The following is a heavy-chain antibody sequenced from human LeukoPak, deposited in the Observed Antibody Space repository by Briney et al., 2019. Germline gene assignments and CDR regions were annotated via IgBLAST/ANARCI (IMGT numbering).Heavy chain of an antibody. J-gene: IGHJ4*02. CDR3: ASQRDGYNF. CDR1: GFTFSSYS. D-gene: IGHD5-24*01. Sequence: PGGSLRLSCAASGFTFSSYSMNWVRQAPGKGLEWVSSISSSSSYIYYADSAKGRFTISRDNAKNSLYLQMNSLRAEDTAVYYCASQRDGYNFWGQGTLVTVSS. V-gene: IGHV3-21*01. CDR2: ISSSSSYI.